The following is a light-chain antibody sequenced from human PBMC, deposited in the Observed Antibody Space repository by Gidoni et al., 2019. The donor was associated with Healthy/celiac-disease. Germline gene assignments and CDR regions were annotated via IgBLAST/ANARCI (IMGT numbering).Light chain of an antibody. CDR1: QSVSSSD. J-gene: IGKJ1*01. CDR3: QQYGSSPGWT. V-gene: IGKV3-20*01. Sequence: EIVLTQSPGTLSLSPWERATLSCRASQSVSSSDLAWYQQKPGQAPRLLIYGASSRATGIPDRFSGSGSGTDFTLTISRLEPEDFAVYYCQQYGSSPGWTFGQGTKVEIK. CDR2: GAS.